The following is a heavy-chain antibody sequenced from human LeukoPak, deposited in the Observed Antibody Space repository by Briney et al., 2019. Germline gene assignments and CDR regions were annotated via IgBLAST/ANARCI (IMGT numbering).Heavy chain of an antibody. CDR2: IKRKGDDGTI. D-gene: IGHD3/OR15-3a*01. Sequence: KTGGSLRLSCAASGFTFSNAWMSWVRQAPGKGLEWVGRIKRKGDDGTIDYAAPVKGKLTISRDDSKNTLYLQMNGLKSEDTAVYYCTAGTGRSDFDYWGQGTLVTVSS. J-gene: IGHJ4*02. V-gene: IGHV3-15*01. CDR3: TAGTGRSDFDY. CDR1: GFTFSNAW.